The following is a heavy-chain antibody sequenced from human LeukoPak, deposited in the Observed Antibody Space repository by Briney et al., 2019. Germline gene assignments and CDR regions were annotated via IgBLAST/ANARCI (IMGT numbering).Heavy chain of an antibody. V-gene: IGHV4-59*01. D-gene: IGHD2-15*01. J-gene: IGHJ5*02. CDR1: GGSISSYY. CDR2: IYYSGNT. CDR3: ARGHCSGGSCFSAWFDP. Sequence: SETLSLTCTVSGGSISSYYWSWIRQPPGKGLEWIGDIYYSGNTTYNPSLKSRVTISVDTSKNQFSLKLSSVTAADTAVYYCARGHCSGGSCFSAWFDPWGQGTLVTVSS.